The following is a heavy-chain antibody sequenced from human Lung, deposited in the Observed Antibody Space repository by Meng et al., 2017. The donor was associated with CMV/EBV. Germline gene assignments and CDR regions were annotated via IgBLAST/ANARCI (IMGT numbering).Heavy chain of an antibody. CDR3: SGPDKWGNTPHDIFDI. Sequence: SXTXSLXCSVSGWSISGHYWSWVRLPPGKGLEYIVYVYFTGRTNYNPSLKSRVMISVDVSKNQFSLKLTSVTAADAAVYYCSGPDKWGNTPHDIFDIWGQGTXVTVSS. D-gene: IGHD3-22*01. V-gene: IGHV4-59*03. CDR2: VYFTGRT. CDR1: GWSISGHY. J-gene: IGHJ3*02.